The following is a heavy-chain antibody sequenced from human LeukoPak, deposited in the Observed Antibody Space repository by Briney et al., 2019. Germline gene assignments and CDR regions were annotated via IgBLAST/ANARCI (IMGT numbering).Heavy chain of an antibody. CDR2: IYYDGSNK. Sequence: PGGSLRLSCAASGLSFRSYGMHWVRQAPGKGLEWVAIIYYDGSNKYYTDSVKGRFTISRDNSKNTLFLQMNSLRAEDTAVYYCARLTAIPRADRDAFDIWGQGTMVTVSS. V-gene: IGHV3-33*01. D-gene: IGHD2-15*01. CDR1: GLSFRSYG. J-gene: IGHJ3*02. CDR3: ARLTAIPRADRDAFDI.